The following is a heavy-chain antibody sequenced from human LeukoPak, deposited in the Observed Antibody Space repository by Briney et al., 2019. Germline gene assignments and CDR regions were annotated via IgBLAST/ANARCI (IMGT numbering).Heavy chain of an antibody. CDR2: IYYSGST. CDR1: GGSISSGDYY. Sequence: TLSLTCTVSGGSISSGDYYWSWIRQPPGKGLEWIGYIYYSGSTYCNPSLKSRVTISVDTSKNQFSLKLSSVTAADTAVYYCARGPYDFWSGYSGSFDYWGQGTLVTVSS. J-gene: IGHJ4*02. D-gene: IGHD3-3*01. V-gene: IGHV4-30-4*01. CDR3: ARGPYDFWSGYSGSFDY.